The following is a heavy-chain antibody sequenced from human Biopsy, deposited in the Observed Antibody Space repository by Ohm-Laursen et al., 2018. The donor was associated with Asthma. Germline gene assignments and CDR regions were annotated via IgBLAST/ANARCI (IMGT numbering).Heavy chain of an antibody. Sequence: SLRLSCTASGFVFSQSGMHWVRQAPGKGLERVSAISGGGGGTKYADSVKGRFTISRDNSKNTLSLQMSSLRAEDTALYYCAKDLSKAVGGSNDYYYGMDVWGQGTTVTVAS. CDR2: ISGGGGGT. J-gene: IGHJ6*02. V-gene: IGHV3-23*01. D-gene: IGHD6-19*01. CDR3: AKDLSKAVGGSNDYYYGMDV. CDR1: GFVFSQSG.